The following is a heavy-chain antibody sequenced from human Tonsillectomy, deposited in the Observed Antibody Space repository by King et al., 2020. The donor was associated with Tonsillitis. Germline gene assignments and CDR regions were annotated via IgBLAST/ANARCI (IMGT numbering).Heavy chain of an antibody. CDR3: ARPPHFGAGIFLSVEGSASDS. V-gene: IGHV1-46*01. J-gene: IGHJ4*02. CDR1: GYSFTTYY. Sequence: HVQLVESGAEVKKPGASVKVSCKASGYSFTTYYIHWVRQVPGQGLEWMGIINCRDGNTVLADDFQGRVKVTRDTSTTTVYMELSRLRTDDSATYFCARPPHFGAGIFLSVEGSASDSWGQGTLVTVS. CDR2: INCRDGNT. D-gene: IGHD4/OR15-4a*01.